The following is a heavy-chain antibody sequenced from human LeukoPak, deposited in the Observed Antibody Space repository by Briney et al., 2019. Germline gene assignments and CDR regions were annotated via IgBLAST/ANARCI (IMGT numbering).Heavy chain of an antibody. D-gene: IGHD1-26*01. CDR3: ARAASIVGAVYYYYGMVV. J-gene: IGHJ6*02. Sequence: ASVKASCKASGGTFSSHAISWVRQAPGQGLEWMGRIIPILGIANYAQKFQGRVTITADKSTSTAYMELSSLRSEDTAVYYCARAASIVGAVYYYYGMVVWGQGTTVTVSS. CDR1: GGTFSSHA. V-gene: IGHV1-69*04. CDR2: IIPILGIA.